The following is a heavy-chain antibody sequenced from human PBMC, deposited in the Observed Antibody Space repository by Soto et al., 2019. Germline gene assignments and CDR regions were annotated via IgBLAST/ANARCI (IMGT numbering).Heavy chain of an antibody. V-gene: IGHV1-3*01. Sequence: APVKVSCKASGYTFTIYGLHWVRQAPGQRLEWMGWISADTGNTKISQKFQGRVTITRDTSASTAYMELSSLTSEDTAVYYCARSYDTSAYSPGAFWGRGTLVTVSS. CDR3: ARSYDTSAYSPGAF. CDR1: GYTFTIYG. CDR2: ISADTGNT. J-gene: IGHJ4*02. D-gene: IGHD3-22*01.